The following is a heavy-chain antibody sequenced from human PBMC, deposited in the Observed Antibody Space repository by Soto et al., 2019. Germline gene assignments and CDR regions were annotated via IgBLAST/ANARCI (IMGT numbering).Heavy chain of an antibody. V-gene: IGHV4-34*01. CDR2: INHSGST. J-gene: IGHJ4*02. CDR3: ARVVTSYFDS. D-gene: IGHD2-15*01. CDR1: GGSFSGYY. Sequence: QVQLQQWGAGLLKPSETLSLTCAVYGGSFSGYYWSWIRQPPGKGLEWIGEINHSGSTNYNPSLKSRVTISVDTSTHQSSLKLSSVTAADTAVYYCARVVTSYFDSWGQGTLVTVSS.